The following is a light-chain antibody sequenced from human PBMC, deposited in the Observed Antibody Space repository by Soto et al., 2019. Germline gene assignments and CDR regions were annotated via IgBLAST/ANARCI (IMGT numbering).Light chain of an antibody. J-gene: IGKJ4*01. CDR1: HSVSSR. CDR3: QHYTNWPLT. Sequence: EIVMTQSPATLSVSPGERATLSCRASHSVSSRLAWYQQKPGQAPRLLIYGASTRATGLPARFSGSGSGTDFTLTISSLQSGDFAVYYCQHYTNWPLTFGGGTKVEIK. V-gene: IGKV3-15*01. CDR2: GAS.